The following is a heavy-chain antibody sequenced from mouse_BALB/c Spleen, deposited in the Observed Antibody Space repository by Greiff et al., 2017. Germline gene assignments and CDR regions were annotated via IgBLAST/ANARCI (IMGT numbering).Heavy chain of an antibody. CDR1: GYSITSGYY. Sequence: EVKLQESGLGLVKPSQSLSLTCSVTGYSITSGYYWNWIRQFPGNKLEWMGYISYDGSNNYNPSLKNRISITRDTSKNQFFLKLNSVTTEDTATYYCARDEAGFDYWGQGTTLTVSS. V-gene: IGHV3-6*02. CDR2: ISYDGSN. D-gene: IGHD3-2*02. CDR3: ARDEAGFDY. J-gene: IGHJ2*01.